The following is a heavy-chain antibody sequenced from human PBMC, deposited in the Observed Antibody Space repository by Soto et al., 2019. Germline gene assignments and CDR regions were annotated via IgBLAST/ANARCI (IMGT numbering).Heavy chain of an antibody. J-gene: IGHJ6*02. CDR3: ARDNIVGNPNYYYYGMDV. D-gene: IGHD2-15*01. V-gene: IGHV3-23*01. CDR2: IGESGGDT. Sequence: GGSLRLSCAASGFTFSNYAMSWVRQAPGKGLEWVSGIGESGGDTYYADSVKGRFTISRDNSESTLLLQMNSLRAEDTAVYYCARDNIVGNPNYYYYGMDVWGQGTTVTVSS. CDR1: GFTFSNYA.